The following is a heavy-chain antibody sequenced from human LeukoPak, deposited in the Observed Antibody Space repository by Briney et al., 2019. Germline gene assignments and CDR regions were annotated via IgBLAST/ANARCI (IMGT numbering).Heavy chain of an antibody. CDR3: ALLSLTGTTVRAPFDY. D-gene: IGHD1-7*01. CDR2: ISGSGGST. CDR1: GFTFSSYA. V-gene: IGHV3-23*01. Sequence: GGSLRLSCAASGFTFSSYAMSWVRQAPGKGLEGVSAISGSGGSTYYADSVKGRFTISRDNSKNTLYLQMNSPRAEDTAVYYCALLSLTGTTVRAPFDYWGQGTLVTVSS. J-gene: IGHJ4*02.